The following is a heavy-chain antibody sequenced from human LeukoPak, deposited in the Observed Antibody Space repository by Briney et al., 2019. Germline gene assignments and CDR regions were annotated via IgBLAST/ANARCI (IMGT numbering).Heavy chain of an antibody. V-gene: IGHV3-7*03. J-gene: IGHJ4*02. D-gene: IGHD3-22*01. CDR3: AKLPQKYYYDSGYFDY. Sequence: GGSLRLSCGASGFAFSSYWMTWLRQAPGKGLEFVANIEPAGSATYYADSVKGRFTISRDNSKNTLYLQMNSLRAEDTAVYYCAKLPQKYYYDSGYFDYWGQGTLVTVSS. CDR1: GFAFSSYW. CDR2: IEPAGSAT.